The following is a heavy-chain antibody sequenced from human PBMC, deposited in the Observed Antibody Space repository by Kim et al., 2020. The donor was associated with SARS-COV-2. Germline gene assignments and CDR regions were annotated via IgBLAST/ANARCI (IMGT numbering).Heavy chain of an antibody. Sequence: SETLSLTCTVSGDSISSQNYYWGWIRQPPGKGLEWVSSIYSSGSTCYNPSLKSRITISVDTSKNQFSLKLNSVTATDTAVYYCARHGGGGSPTNQTFDIWGQGTMVTVSS. CDR3: ARHGGGGSPTNQTFDI. D-gene: IGHD3-16*01. CDR1: GDSISSQNYY. J-gene: IGHJ3*02. CDR2: IYSSGST. V-gene: IGHV4-39*01.